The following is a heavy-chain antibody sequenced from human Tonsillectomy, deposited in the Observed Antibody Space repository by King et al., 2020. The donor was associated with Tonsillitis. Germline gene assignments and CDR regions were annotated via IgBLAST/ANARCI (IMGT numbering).Heavy chain of an antibody. CDR1: GGSISSYY. V-gene: IGHV4-59*08. D-gene: IGHD6-13*01. Sequence: QLQESGPGLVKPSETLSLTCTVSGGSISSYYWSWIRQPPGKGLEWIGYIYSSGSTNYNPSLQGRITMSVDTSKNQFSLKLSSVTAADTAVFYCARLRGFSSSRWSDYWGQGTLVTVSS. CDR3: ARLRGFSSSRWSDY. CDR2: IYSSGST. J-gene: IGHJ4*02.